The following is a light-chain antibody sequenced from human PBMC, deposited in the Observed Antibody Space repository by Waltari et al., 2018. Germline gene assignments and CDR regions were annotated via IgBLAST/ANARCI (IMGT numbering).Light chain of an antibody. CDR2: LGS. CDR1: QSLLHTNGNNY. V-gene: IGKV2-28*01. Sequence: DIVMTQSPLFLTVTPGAPASISCSSSQSLLHTNGNNYLDCYQQKSGQSPQLLISLGSNRASGVPDRFSGSGSGTDFTLKSSRVEAEDVGVYYCMQPLQTPYTFGQGTKLEI. J-gene: IGKJ2*01. CDR3: MQPLQTPYT.